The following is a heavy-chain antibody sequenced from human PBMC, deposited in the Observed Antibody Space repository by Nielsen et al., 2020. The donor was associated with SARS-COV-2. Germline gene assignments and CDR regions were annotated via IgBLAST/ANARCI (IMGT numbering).Heavy chain of an antibody. D-gene: IGHD2-2*02. CDR3: ARGHSYCSSTSCYMGIDAFDI. V-gene: IGHV3-21*01. J-gene: IGHJ3*02. CDR2: ISSSSSYT. Sequence: WIRQPPGKGLEWVSSISSSSSYTYYADSVKGRFTISRDNAKNSLYLQMNSLRAEDTAVYYCARGHSYCSSTSCYMGIDAFDIWGQGTMVIVSS.